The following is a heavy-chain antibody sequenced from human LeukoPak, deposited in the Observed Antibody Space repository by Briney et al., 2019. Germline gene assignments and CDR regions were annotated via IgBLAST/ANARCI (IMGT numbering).Heavy chain of an antibody. CDR1: GFTFDDYA. D-gene: IGHD3-9*01. Sequence: GGSLRLSCAASGFTFDDYAMHWVRQAPGKGLEWVSGISWNSGSIGYADSVKGRFTISRDNAKNSLYLQMNSLRAEDTALYYCAKAINLDILTALGYWGQGTLVTVSS. CDR3: AKAINLDILTALGY. CDR2: ISWNSGSI. V-gene: IGHV3-9*01. J-gene: IGHJ4*02.